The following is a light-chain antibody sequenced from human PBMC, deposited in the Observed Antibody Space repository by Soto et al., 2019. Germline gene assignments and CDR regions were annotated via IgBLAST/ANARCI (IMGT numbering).Light chain of an antibody. Sequence: AIRMTQSPSSFSASTGDRVTITCRASQAIANDLAWYQQKPGKAPNLLIYAASTLQSGVPSRFSGSGSGTDFTLTISCLQSEDFATYYCQQYYSYPHTFGQGTKLEIK. V-gene: IGKV1-8*01. CDR1: QAIAND. CDR2: AAS. CDR3: QQYYSYPHT. J-gene: IGKJ2*01.